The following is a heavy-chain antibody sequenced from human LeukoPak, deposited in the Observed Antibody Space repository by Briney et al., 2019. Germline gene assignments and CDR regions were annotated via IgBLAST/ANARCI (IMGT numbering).Heavy chain of an antibody. CDR1: GFTFSNSW. D-gene: IGHD1-1*01. Sequence: GGSLRLSCEASGFTFSNSWMTWVRQAPGKGLEWVASIGLDGSDRRYEDPLKGRFAVSRDNARNSLYLQMNSLRVEDTAVYYCARDGNAGNDFDYWGQGTLVTVSS. CDR2: IGLDGSDR. J-gene: IGHJ4*02. V-gene: IGHV3-7*01. CDR3: ARDGNAGNDFDY.